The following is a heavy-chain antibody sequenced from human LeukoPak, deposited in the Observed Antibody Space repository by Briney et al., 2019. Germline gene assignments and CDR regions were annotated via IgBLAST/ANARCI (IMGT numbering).Heavy chain of an antibody. CDR2: INPSGGST. Sequence: GASVKVSCKASGYTFTSYYMHWVRQAPGQGLEWMGIINPSGGSTSYAQKFQGRGTMTRDTSTSTVYMELSSLRSEDTAVYYCARDSGAAKGYYYYYMDVWGKGTTVTVSS. D-gene: IGHD3-10*01. V-gene: IGHV1-46*01. CDR3: ARDSGAAKGYYYYYMDV. J-gene: IGHJ6*03. CDR1: GYTFTSYY.